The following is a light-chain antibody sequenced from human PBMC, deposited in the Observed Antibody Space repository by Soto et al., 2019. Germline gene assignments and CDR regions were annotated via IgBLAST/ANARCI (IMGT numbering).Light chain of an antibody. CDR3: QQYGNSPT. V-gene: IGKV3-20*01. J-gene: IGKJ1*01. Sequence: EIVLTQSPGTLSLSPGERATLSCRASQSVSSSYLAWYQQEPGQAPRLLIYDASSRATGIPDRFSGSGSGTDFTLTISRLEPEDFAVYYCQQYGNSPTFGQGTKVEIK. CDR1: QSVSSSY. CDR2: DAS.